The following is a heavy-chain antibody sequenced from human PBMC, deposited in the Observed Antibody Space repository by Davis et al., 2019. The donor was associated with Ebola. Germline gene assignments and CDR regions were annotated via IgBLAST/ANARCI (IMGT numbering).Heavy chain of an antibody. J-gene: IGHJ2*01. CDR1: GFTFNVYG. D-gene: IGHD2-21*02. CDR2: ISSSSKSI. Sequence: PGGSLRLSCIASGFTFNVYGMHWVRQAPGKGLEWVSFISSSSKSIYYTDSVKVRFTISSDNAKNSVYLEMTSLRAEDTAVYYCARDPALVVTGGGWHFDLWGRGTLVTVSS. CDR3: ARDPALVVTGGGWHFDL. V-gene: IGHV3-21*01.